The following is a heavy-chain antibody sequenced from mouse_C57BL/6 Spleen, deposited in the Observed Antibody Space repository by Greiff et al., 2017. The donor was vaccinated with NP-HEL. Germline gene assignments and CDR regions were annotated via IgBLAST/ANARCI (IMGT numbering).Heavy chain of an antibody. CDR2: LSPSSGYT. V-gene: IGHV1-4*01. D-gene: IGHD4-1*01. Sequence: QVQLQQSGAELASPGASVKMSCKASGYTFTSYTMYWVKQRPGQGLEWMGYLSPSSGYTKYNQKFKDKATLTADKSASTAYMQLSSLTSEDSAVYYCARDWDEDFDSWGQGTTLTVSS. J-gene: IGHJ2*01. CDR1: GYTFTSYT. CDR3: ARDWDEDFDS.